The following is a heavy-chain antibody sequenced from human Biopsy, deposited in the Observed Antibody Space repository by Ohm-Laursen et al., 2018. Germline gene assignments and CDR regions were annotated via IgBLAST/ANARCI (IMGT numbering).Heavy chain of an antibody. CDR1: GGFFHGYY. Sequence: TLCLTYAVYGGFFHGYYWIWIPQPPGKGLVGSGDINHSGSTNYNPSLKSQVTISLETSKNQLSLKLSTLTAADTAVYYCARESDSSGYYYRDYWGQGTLVTVSS. CDR3: ARESDSSGYYYRDY. D-gene: IGHD3-22*01. J-gene: IGHJ4*02. V-gene: IGHV4-34*01. CDR2: INHSGST.